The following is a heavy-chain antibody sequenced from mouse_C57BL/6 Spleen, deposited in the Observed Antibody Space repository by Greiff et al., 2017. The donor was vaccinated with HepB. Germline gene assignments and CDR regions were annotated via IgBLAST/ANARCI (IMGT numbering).Heavy chain of an antibody. D-gene: IGHD2-4*01. Sequence: DVMLVESGEGLVKPGGSLKLSCAASGFTFSSYAMSWVRQTPEKRLEWVAYISSGGDYIYYADTVKGRFTISRDNARNTLYLQMSSLKSEDTAMYYCTRGGYYDYDGVYAMDYWGQGTSVTVSS. CDR2: ISSGGDYI. V-gene: IGHV5-9-1*02. CDR1: GFTFSSYA. CDR3: TRGGYYDYDGVYAMDY. J-gene: IGHJ4*01.